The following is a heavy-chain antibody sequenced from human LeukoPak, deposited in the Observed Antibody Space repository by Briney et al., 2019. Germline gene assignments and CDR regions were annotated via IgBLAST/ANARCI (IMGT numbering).Heavy chain of an antibody. CDR1: GFTFTSSA. CDR3: ARESGGGYHSEGPKY. V-gene: IGHV1-58*02. J-gene: IGHJ4*02. Sequence: SVKVSCKASGFTFTSSAMQWVRQARGQRLEWIGWIVVGSGNTNYAQKFQERVTITRDMSTSTAYMELSSLRSEDTAVYYCARESGGGYHSEGPKYWGLGTLVTVSS. D-gene: IGHD2-21*02. CDR2: IVVGSGNT.